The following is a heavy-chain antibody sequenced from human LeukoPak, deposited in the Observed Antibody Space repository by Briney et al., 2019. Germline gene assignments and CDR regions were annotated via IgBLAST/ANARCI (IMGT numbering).Heavy chain of an antibody. D-gene: IGHD5-24*01. CDR2: IYDSEST. Sequence: SETLSLTCTVSGGSISSGGYYWSWIRQHPGKGLECIGYIYDSESTYYNPSLKSRVTISVDTSKNQFSLRLSSVTAADTAVYYCARHVEMATINDAFDIWGQGTMVTVSS. CDR3: ARHVEMATINDAFDI. V-gene: IGHV4-31*03. CDR1: GGSISSGGYY. J-gene: IGHJ3*02.